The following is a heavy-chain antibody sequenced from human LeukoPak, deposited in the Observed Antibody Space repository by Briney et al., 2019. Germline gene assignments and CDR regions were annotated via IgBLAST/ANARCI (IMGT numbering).Heavy chain of an antibody. V-gene: IGHV4-61*02. D-gene: IGHD3-22*01. CDR1: GGSISSGSYY. Sequence: SQTLSLTCTVSGGSISSGSYYWSWIRQPAGKGLEWIGRIYTSGSTNHNPSLKSRVTISVDTSKNQFSLKLSSVTAADTAVYYCAGAFRVVVIEDAFDIWGQGTMVTVSS. J-gene: IGHJ3*02. CDR2: IYTSGST. CDR3: AGAFRVVVIEDAFDI.